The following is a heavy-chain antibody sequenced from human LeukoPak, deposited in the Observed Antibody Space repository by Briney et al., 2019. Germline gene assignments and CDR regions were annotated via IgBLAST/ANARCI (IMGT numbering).Heavy chain of an antibody. CDR2: INSDGSST. CDR1: GFTFSNYW. V-gene: IGHV3-74*01. J-gene: IGHJ5*02. D-gene: IGHD1-26*01. Sequence: GGSLRLSCAASGFTFSNYWMNWVRQAPGKGLVWVSRINSDGSSTSYADSVKGRFTISRDNAKNTLYLQMNSLRAEDTAVYYCARDQMGANWFDPWGQGTLVTVSS. CDR3: ARDQMGANWFDP.